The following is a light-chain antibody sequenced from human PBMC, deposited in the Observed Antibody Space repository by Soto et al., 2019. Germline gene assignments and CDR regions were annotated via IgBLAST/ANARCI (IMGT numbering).Light chain of an antibody. CDR1: NSDVGGYNY. Sequence: QSVLTQPASVSGSPGQSITISCTGTNSDVGGYNYVSWYQQHPGKVPKLMIFAVSDRPSGVSNRFSGSKSGNTASLTISGLQAEDEADYYCCSYTTSATLVLGGGAKLTVL. CDR3: CSYTTSATLV. CDR2: AVS. V-gene: IGLV2-14*01. J-gene: IGLJ2*01.